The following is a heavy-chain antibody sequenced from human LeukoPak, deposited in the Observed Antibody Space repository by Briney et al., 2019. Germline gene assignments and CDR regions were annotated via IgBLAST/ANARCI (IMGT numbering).Heavy chain of an antibody. CDR1: GYSISSGFY. J-gene: IGHJ4*02. D-gene: IGHD6-13*01. CDR3: AREEVAAAVKGVFDY. CDR2: IYPSGST. V-gene: IGHV4-38-2*02. Sequence: SETLSLTCTVSGYSISSGFYWGWIRPPPGKGLEWIGSIYPSGSTNYNPSLKSRVTISVDTSRNQFSLKLSSVTAADTAVYYCAREEVAAAVKGVFDYWGQGTLVTVSS.